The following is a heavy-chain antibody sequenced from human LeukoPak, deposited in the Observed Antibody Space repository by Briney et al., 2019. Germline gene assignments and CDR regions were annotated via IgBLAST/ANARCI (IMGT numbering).Heavy chain of an antibody. CDR1: GFSLSTSGVG. D-gene: IGHD3-3*01. Sequence: SGPTLVNPTQTLTLTCTFSGFSLSTSGVGVGWIRQPPGKALEWLALSYWNDDKRYSPSLKSRLTITKDTSKNQVVLTMTNMDPVDTDTYYCAHSSRGYDFWSGYPVGFDYWGQGTLVTVSS. V-gene: IGHV2-5*01. J-gene: IGHJ4*02. CDR2: SYWNDDK. CDR3: AHSSRGYDFWSGYPVGFDY.